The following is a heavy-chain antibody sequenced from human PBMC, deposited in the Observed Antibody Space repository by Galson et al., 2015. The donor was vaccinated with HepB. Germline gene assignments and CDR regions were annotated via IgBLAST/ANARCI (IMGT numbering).Heavy chain of an antibody. Sequence: SLRLSCAASGFTFSTYDIHWVRQVPGKGLEWLAVTSFDENNKHYADSVKGRFSISRDNSTDTVFLQMNGLRAEDTAVYYCARGPSFLRGVDCGMDVWGQGTTVTVXS. J-gene: IGHJ6*02. CDR3: ARGPSFLRGVDCGMDV. CDR2: TSFDENNK. D-gene: IGHD3-10*01. CDR1: GFTFSTYD. V-gene: IGHV3-30*03.